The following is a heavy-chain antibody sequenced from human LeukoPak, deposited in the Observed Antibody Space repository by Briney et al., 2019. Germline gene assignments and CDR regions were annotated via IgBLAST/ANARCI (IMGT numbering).Heavy chain of an antibody. CDR1: GGSISSSSYY. CDR2: IYYSGST. V-gene: IGHV4-39*01. D-gene: IGHD5-18*01. J-gene: IGHJ6*02. Sequence: SETLSLTCTVSGGSISSSSYYWGWIRQPPGEGLEWIGSIYYSGSTYYNPSLKSRVTISVDTSKNQFSLKLSSVTAADTAVYYCARQTPGREWIQLWWEPYGMDVWGQGTTVTVSS. CDR3: ARQTPGREWIQLWWEPYGMDV.